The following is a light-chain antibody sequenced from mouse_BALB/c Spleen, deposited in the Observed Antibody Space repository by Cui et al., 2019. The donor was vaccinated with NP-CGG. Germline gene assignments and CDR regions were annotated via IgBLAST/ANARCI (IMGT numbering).Light chain of an antibody. CDR3: ALCYSNHWV. J-gene: IGLJ1*01. V-gene: IGLV1*01. Sequence: QAVVTQESALTTSPGETVTLTCRSSTGAVTTSNYANWVQEKPDHLFTGLIGGTNNRAPGFPARFSGSLMGDKAALTITGAQTEDEAIYFCALCYSNHWVFGGGTKLTVL. CDR2: GTN. CDR1: TGAVTTSNY.